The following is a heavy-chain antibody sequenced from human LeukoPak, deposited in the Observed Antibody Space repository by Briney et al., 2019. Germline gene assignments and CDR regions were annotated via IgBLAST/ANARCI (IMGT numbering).Heavy chain of an antibody. Sequence: SETLTLTCAVYGGSFSGYYWSWIRQPPGKGLEWIGEINHSGSTNYNPSLKSRVTISVDTSKNQFSLKLSSVTAADTAVYYCARGLEMATITSLGYWGQGTLVTVSS. D-gene: IGHD5-24*01. CDR1: GGSFSGYY. J-gene: IGHJ4*02. CDR2: INHSGST. CDR3: ARGLEMATITSLGY. V-gene: IGHV4-34*01.